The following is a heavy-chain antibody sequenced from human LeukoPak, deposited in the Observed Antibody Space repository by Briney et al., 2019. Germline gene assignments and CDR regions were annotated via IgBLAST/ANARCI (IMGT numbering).Heavy chain of an antibody. CDR2: IKSKTDGGTT. CDR3: TTEKDGQDAFDI. J-gene: IGHJ3*02. V-gene: IGHV3-15*01. Sequence: GGSLRLSCAASGFTFSNAWMSWVRQAPGKGLEWVGRIKSKTDGGTTDYAAPVKGRFTISRDDSKNTLYLQMNSLKTEDTAVYYCTTEKDGQDAFDIWGHGTMVTVSS. CDR1: GFTFSNAW.